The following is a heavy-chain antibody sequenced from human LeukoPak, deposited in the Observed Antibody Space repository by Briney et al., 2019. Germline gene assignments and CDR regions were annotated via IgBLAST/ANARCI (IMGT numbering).Heavy chain of an antibody. CDR3: ARDRYGDYSHDY. D-gene: IGHD4-17*01. Sequence: GGSLSLSCAASGFTLSSYSMNWVRQAPGKGLEWVSSISSSSSYIYYADSVKGRFTISRDNAKNSLYLQMNSLRAEDTAVYYCARDRYGDYSHDYWGQGTLVTVSS. CDR1: GFTLSSYS. CDR2: ISSSSSYI. V-gene: IGHV3-21*01. J-gene: IGHJ4*02.